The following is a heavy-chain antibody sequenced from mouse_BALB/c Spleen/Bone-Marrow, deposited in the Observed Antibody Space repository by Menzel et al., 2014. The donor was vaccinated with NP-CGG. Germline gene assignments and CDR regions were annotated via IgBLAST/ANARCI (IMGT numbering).Heavy chain of an antibody. D-gene: IGHD4-1*01. CDR3: ARRLGGFYFDY. Sequence: VKLMESGPELVKPGASVKLSCKASGYTFTSYYMHWMKQRPGQGLEWIGKINPSNGGTDFNEKFKGKATLTVDRSSNTAYMQFSSLTSDDSSVYYCARRLGGFYFDYWGQGTTLTVSS. J-gene: IGHJ2*01. CDR1: GYTFTSYY. V-gene: IGHV1-53*01. CDR2: INPSNGGT.